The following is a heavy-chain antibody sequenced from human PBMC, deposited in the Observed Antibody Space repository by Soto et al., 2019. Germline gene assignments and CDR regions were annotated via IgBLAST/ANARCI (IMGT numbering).Heavy chain of an antibody. D-gene: IGHD5-18*01. CDR1: GYNFAIYW. CDR3: ARRYSNTVDI. Sequence: PGESLKISCKGSGYNFAIYWIGWVRQMPGKGLEWMGIIYPGDSDTRYSPSFQGQVTISADKSISTAYLQWSSLKASDTAMYYCARRYSNTVDIWGQGTMVTVAS. J-gene: IGHJ3*02. CDR2: IYPGDSDT. V-gene: IGHV5-51*01.